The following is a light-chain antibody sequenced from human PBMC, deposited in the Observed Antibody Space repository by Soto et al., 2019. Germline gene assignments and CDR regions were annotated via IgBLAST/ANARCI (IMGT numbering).Light chain of an antibody. V-gene: IGKV3-20*01. CDR1: QSVSRNY. CDR2: GAS. CDR3: QQYGSTPLT. Sequence: EIVLTQSPATLSSSPGETATLSCRASQSVSRNYVAWYQQKTGQAPRLLIYGASSGASGIPDRFSGSGSGADFTLSITTLEPEDFAVYYCQQYGSTPLTFGGGTKVDIK. J-gene: IGKJ4*01.